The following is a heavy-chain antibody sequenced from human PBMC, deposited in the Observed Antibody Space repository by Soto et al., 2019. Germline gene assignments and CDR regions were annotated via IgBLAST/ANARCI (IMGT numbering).Heavy chain of an antibody. Sequence: QVQLVQSGAEVKKPGASVKVSCKASGYTFTGYYMHWVRQAPGQGLEWMGWINPNSGGTNYAQKFQGRVTMSRETPISTAYMELSRLRSDDTAVYYCARDRTASSGFDYWGQGTLVTVSS. J-gene: IGHJ4*02. V-gene: IGHV1-2*02. CDR2: INPNSGGT. CDR3: ARDRTASSGFDY. CDR1: GYTFTGYY. D-gene: IGHD3-10*01.